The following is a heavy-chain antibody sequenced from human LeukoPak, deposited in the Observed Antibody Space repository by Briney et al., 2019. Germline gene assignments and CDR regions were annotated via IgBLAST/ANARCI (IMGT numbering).Heavy chain of an antibody. J-gene: IGHJ4*02. V-gene: IGHV3-53*01. CDR3: ARGAGNAVSTRFFDY. CDR1: GFTVSSNY. D-gene: IGHD1-1*01. CDR2: IYGGGST. Sequence: GGSLRLSCAASGFTVSSNYMNWVRPAPGKGLEWVPVIYGGGSTYYADSVKGRFTISRDNSKSTLYLQMNSLRAEDTAVYYCARGAGNAVSTRFFDYWGRGTLVTVSS.